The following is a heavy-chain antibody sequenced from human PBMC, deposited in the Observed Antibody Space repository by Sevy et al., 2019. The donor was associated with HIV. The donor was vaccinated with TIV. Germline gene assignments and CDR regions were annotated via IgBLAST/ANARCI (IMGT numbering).Heavy chain of an antibody. V-gene: IGHV3-30*04. CDR1: GFTFSSYA. Sequence: GGSLRLSCAASGFTFSSYAMHWVRQAPGKGLEWVAVISYDGSNKYYADSVKGRFTISRDNSKNTLYRQMNSLRAEDTAVYYCARDYYDSSGYYNYAFDIWGQGTMVTVSS. CDR3: ARDYYDSSGYYNYAFDI. J-gene: IGHJ3*02. D-gene: IGHD3-22*01. CDR2: ISYDGSNK.